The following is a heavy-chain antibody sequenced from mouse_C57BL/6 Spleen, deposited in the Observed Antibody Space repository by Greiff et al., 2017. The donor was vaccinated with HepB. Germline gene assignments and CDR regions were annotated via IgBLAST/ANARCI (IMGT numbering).Heavy chain of an antibody. V-gene: IGHV1-53*01. Sequence: VQLQQPGAELVKPGTSVKLSCKASGYTFTSYWMHWVKQRPGQGLEWIGNINPSNGDTNYNEKFKSKATLTVDKSSSTAYMQLSSLTSEDSAVDYCARPHLLPYYFDYWGQGTTLTVSS. CDR2: INPSNGDT. CDR1: GYTFTSYW. D-gene: IGHD1-1*01. J-gene: IGHJ2*01. CDR3: ARPHLLPYYFDY.